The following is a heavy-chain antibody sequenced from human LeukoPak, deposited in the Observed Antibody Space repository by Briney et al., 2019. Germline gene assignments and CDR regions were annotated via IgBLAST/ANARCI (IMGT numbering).Heavy chain of an antibody. CDR2: IYTSGST. V-gene: IGHV4-4*07. CDR3: VRDQGFLAY. D-gene: IGHD3-3*01. CDR1: GGSISGNY. J-gene: IGHJ4*02. Sequence: PSETLSLTCTVSGGSISGNYWSWIRQPAGKGLEWISRIYTSGSTNYNPSLKSRVTMSVDTSKNQFSLNLTSVTAADTAVYYRVRDQGFLAYWGQGTLVTVSS.